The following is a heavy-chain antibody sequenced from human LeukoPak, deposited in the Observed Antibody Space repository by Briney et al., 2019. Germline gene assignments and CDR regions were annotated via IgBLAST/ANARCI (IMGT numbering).Heavy chain of an antibody. D-gene: IGHD6-19*01. V-gene: IGHV3-21*01. Sequence: GGSLRLSCAASGFTFSSYSMNWVRQAPGKGLEWVSSISSSSSYIYYADSVKGRFTISRDNAKNSLYLQMNSLRAEDTAVYYCARDFDAATPAPDSSGPHWGQGTLVTVSS. CDR2: ISSSSSYI. J-gene: IGHJ4*02. CDR1: GFTFSSYS. CDR3: ARDFDAATPAPDSSGPH.